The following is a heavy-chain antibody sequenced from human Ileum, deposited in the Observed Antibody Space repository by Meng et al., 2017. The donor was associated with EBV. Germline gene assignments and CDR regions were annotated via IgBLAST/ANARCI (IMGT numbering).Heavy chain of an antibody. V-gene: IGHV4-4*02. CDR1: GDPISTNNW. CDR2: IHHSGTT. J-gene: IGHJ4*02. D-gene: IGHD3-16*01. CDR3: ARGSDYVWGI. Sequence: QVQLQWSGPGLVKPSGPLSTTCAVCGDPISTNNWWSWDRQSPGKRLEWIAEIHHSGTTTYNPSLKSRVTISVDKSENHFSLKLTSVPAADTAVYYCARGSDYVWGIWGQGTLVTVSS.